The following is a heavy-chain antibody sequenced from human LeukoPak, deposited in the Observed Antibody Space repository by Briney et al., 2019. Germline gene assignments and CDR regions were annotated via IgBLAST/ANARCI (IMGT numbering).Heavy chain of an antibody. D-gene: IGHD6-19*01. J-gene: IGHJ4*02. CDR2: IYTSGST. V-gene: IGHV4-4*07. CDR3: TSSSSGWFWNY. Sequence: SEALSLTCTVSGGSISSYYWSWIRQPAGKGLEWIGRIYTSGSTNYNPSLKSRVTMSVDTSKNQFSLKLSSVTAADTAVYYCTSSSSGWFWNYWGQGTLVTVSS. CDR1: GGSISSYY.